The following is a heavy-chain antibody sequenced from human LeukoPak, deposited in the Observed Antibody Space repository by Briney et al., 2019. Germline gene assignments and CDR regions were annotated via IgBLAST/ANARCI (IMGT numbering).Heavy chain of an antibody. CDR1: GFSVSTFS. Sequence: PRGSLRLSCAASGFSVSTFSMHWVRQVPGKGLVWVSRFKWDGIVSYADSVKGRFTISRDNAKNTVLLQMNSLRAEDTALYYCAGEDVPLFKDAFDIWGQGTMVTVSS. J-gene: IGHJ3*02. D-gene: IGHD2-2*01. CDR3: AGEDVPLFKDAFDI. CDR2: FKWDGIV. V-gene: IGHV3-74*01.